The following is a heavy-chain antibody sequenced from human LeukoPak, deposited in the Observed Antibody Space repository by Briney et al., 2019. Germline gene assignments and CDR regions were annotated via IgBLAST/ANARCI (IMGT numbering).Heavy chain of an antibody. CDR2: INPNSGGT. J-gene: IGHJ4*02. V-gene: IGHV1-2*02. Sequence: ASVKVSCKASGYTFTGYYMHWVRQAPGQGLEWMGWINPNSGGTNYAQKFQGRVTMTRDTSISTAYMELSRLRSDDTAVYYCARGEPSWNDYWYFDYWGQGTLVTVSS. D-gene: IGHD1-1*01. CDR3: ARGEPSWNDYWYFDY. CDR1: GYTFTGYY.